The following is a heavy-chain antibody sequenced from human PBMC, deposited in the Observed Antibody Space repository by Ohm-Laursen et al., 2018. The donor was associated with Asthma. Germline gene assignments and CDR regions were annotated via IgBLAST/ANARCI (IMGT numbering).Heavy chain of an antibody. CDR3: ARDGRTVTYYYYYGMDV. J-gene: IGHJ6*02. D-gene: IGHD4-17*01. CDR1: GFTFSDYY. V-gene: IGHV3-11*01. Sequence: SLRLSCTASGFTFSDYYMSWIRQAPGKGLEWVSYISSSGRTIYYADSVKGRFTISRDNAKNSLYLQMNSLRAEDTAVYYCARDGRTVTYYYYYGMDVWGQGTTVTVSS. CDR2: ISSSGRTI.